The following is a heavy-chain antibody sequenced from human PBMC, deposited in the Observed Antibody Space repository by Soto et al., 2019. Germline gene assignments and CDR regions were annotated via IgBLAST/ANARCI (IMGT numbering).Heavy chain of an antibody. CDR3: VRDYYDTSGYPNTFDM. J-gene: IGHJ3*02. CDR2: INDDGSRE. V-gene: IGHV3-74*01. D-gene: IGHD3-22*01. CDR1: GFTFSSYW. Sequence: GGSLRLSCAASGFTFSSYWMHWVRQVPGKGLVWVSRINDDGSRESYADSVKGRFTISRDNAKNSLYLDLTRLRAEDTAVYFCVRDYYDTSGYPNTFDMWGQGTLVTVSS.